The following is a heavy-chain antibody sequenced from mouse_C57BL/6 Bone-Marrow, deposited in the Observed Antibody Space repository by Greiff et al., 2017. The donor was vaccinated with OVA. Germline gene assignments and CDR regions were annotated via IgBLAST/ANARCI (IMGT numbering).Heavy chain of an antibody. CDR3: GRQEGGYYASYFDC. V-gene: IGHV1-82*01. J-gene: IGHJ2*01. D-gene: IGHD2-3*01. Sequence: VKLVESGPELVKPGASVKISCKASGYAFSSSWMNWVKQRPGKGLEWIGRIYPGDGDTNYNGKFKGKATLTADKSSSTAYMQLSSLTSEDSAVYFCGRQEGGYYASYFDCWGQGTTLTVSS. CDR2: IYPGDGDT. CDR1: GYAFSSSW.